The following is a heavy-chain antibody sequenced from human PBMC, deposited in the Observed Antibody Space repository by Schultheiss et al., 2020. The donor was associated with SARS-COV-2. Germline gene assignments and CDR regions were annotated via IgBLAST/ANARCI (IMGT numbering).Heavy chain of an antibody. CDR2: IYHSGST. D-gene: IGHD3-16*02. V-gene: IGHV4-61*01. CDR1: GGSVNSGSYY. CDR3: ARGGFIFGMDV. J-gene: IGHJ6*02. Sequence: SETLSLTCTVSGGSVNSGSYYWSWIRQPPGKGLEWIGYIYHSGSTNYNPSLKSRVTISADTSKNQFSLKLSSVTAADTALYYCARGGFIFGMDVWGQGTPVTVSS.